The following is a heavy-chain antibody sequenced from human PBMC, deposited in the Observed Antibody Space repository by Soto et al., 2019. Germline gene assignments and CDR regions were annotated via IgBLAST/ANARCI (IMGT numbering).Heavy chain of an antibody. V-gene: IGHV4-59*01. CDR2: IYYSGST. CDR1: GGSISSYY. D-gene: IGHD2-8*01. J-gene: IGHJ5*02. CDR3: ARDNGYWFEP. Sequence: SETLSLTCTVSGGSISSYYWSWIRQPPGKGLEWIGYIYYSGSTNYNPSLKSRVTISVDTSKNQFSLKLSSVTAADTAVYYCARDNGYWFEPWGQGTLVTVSS.